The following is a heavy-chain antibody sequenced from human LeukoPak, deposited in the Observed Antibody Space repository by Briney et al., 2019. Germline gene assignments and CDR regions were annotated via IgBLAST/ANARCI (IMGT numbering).Heavy chain of an antibody. J-gene: IGHJ3*02. Sequence: GGSLRLSCAASGFTFSSYGMHWVRQAPGKGLVWVSRINSDGSSTSYADSVKGRFTISRDNAKNTLYLQMNSLRAEDTAVYYCARRGAVTHAFDIWGQGTMVTVSS. V-gene: IGHV3-74*01. D-gene: IGHD4-17*01. CDR3: ARRGAVTHAFDI. CDR2: INSDGSST. CDR1: GFTFSSYG.